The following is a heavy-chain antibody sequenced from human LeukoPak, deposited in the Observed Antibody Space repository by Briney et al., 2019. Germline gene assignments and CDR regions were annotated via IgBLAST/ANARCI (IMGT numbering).Heavy chain of an antibody. D-gene: IGHD1-20*01. V-gene: IGHV3-21*01. CDR1: GFTFSSYS. Sequence: GGSLRLSCAASGFTFSSYSMNWVRRAPGKGLEWVSFMSSSSSSISYADSVKGRFTISRDNTKNSLYLQINSLRVEDTAVYYCARHNWTHDSFDYWGPGTLVIVSS. J-gene: IGHJ4*02. CDR2: MSSSSSSI. CDR3: ARHNWTHDSFDY.